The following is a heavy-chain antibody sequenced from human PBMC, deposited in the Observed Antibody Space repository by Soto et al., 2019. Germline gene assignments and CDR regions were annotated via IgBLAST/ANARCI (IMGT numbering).Heavy chain of an antibody. CDR1: GFTFSNYA. J-gene: IGHJ4*02. CDR3: ARGNQYCSSTSCYASCDY. V-gene: IGHV3-23*01. Sequence: GGSLRLSCAASGFTFSNYAMTWVRQAPGKGLEWVSVISGSGGRTYYADSVKGRFTISRDNSKNMLFLQMNSLRADDTAVYYCARGNQYCSSTSCYASCDYWGQGTLVTVSS. D-gene: IGHD2-2*01. CDR2: ISGSGGRT.